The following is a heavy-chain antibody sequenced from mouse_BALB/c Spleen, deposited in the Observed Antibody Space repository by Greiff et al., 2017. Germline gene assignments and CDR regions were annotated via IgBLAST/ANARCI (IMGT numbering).Heavy chain of an antibody. CDR2: IDPSDSYT. J-gene: IGHJ2*01. V-gene: IGHV1S127*01. CDR3: TRSDFDY. CDR1: GYTFTSYW. Sequence: QVQLKQPGAELVKPGASVKMSCKASGYTFTSYWMHWVKQRPGQGLEWIGTIDPSDSYTSYNQKFKGKATLTVDTSSSTAYMQLSSLTSEDSAVYYCTRSDFDYWGQGTTLTVSS.